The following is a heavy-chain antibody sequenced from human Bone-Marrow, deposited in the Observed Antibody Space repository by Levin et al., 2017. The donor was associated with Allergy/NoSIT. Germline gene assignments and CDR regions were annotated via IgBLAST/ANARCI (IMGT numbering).Heavy chain of an antibody. CDR2: ISAYNGNT. CDR3: ARLSSIAAAGTLYYYYGMDV. CDR1: GYTFTSYG. V-gene: IGHV1-18*01. Sequence: GESLKISCQASGYTFTSYGISWVRQAPGQGLEWMGWISAYNGNTNYAQKLQGRVTMTTDTSTSTAYMELRSLRSDDTAVYYCARLSSIAAAGTLYYYYGMDVWGQGTTVTVSS. D-gene: IGHD6-13*01. J-gene: IGHJ6*02.